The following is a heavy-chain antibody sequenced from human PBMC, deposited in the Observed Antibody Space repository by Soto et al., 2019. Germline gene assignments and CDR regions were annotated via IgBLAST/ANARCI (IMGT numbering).Heavy chain of an antibody. CDR1: GFTFGDYY. Sequence: PGGSLRLSCAASGFTFGDYYMAWIRQPPGKGPKWISFISREGTNVFYEEPVKGRFTISRDNARNSLFLQMTSLTPEDTAVYYCARDRAMATMTFDSWGPGSLVTVPQ. J-gene: IGHJ4*02. D-gene: IGHD5-12*01. CDR3: ARDRAMATMTFDS. V-gene: IGHV3-11*01. CDR2: ISREGTNV.